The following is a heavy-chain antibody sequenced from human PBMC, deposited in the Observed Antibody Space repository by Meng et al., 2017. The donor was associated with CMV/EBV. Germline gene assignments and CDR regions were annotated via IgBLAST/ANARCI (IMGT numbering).Heavy chain of an antibody. J-gene: IGHJ5*02. CDR2: IYTSGST. D-gene: IGHD3-22*01. CDR1: GGSISSGSVY. Sequence: ESGPGLVTSSMTLSLPCTVSGGSISSGSVYWSWIRQPAGKGLEWIGRIYTSGSTNYNPSLKSRVTISVDTSKNQFSLKLSSVTAADTAVYYCAREVVVITPYNWFDPWGQGTLVTVSS. V-gene: IGHV4-61*02. CDR3: AREVVVITPYNWFDP.